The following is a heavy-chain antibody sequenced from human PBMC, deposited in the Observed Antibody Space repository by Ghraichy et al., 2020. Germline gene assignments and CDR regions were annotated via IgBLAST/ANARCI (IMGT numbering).Heavy chain of an antibody. D-gene: IGHD6-13*01. CDR3: ARESSSWPNLDY. CDR2: IRNIVNSYTT. J-gene: IGHJ4*02. V-gene: IGHV3-72*01. Sequence: GSLRLSCAVSGFTFSDHYMDWVRQAPGKGLEWVGRIRNIVNSYTTEYAASVKGRFTISRDNSKNSLYLQMNSLKTEDTAVYYCARESSSWPNLDYWGQGTLVTVSS. CDR1: GFTFSDHY.